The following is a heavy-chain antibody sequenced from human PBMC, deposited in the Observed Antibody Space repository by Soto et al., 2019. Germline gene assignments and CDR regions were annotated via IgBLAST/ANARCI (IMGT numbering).Heavy chain of an antibody. CDR3: ASDTPFYSSSWYVFYY. V-gene: IGHV1-18*01. D-gene: IGHD6-13*01. J-gene: IGHJ4*02. CDR2: TSADNGNT. CDR1: GDNFKKNV. Sequence: GASVKFSCKTSGDNFKKNVFTWVRQAPGQGLEWMGWTSADNGNTNYAKKLQGRVTMTTDTSTSTAYMELRSLRSDDTAVYYCASDTPFYSSSWYVFYYWGQGTLVTVSS.